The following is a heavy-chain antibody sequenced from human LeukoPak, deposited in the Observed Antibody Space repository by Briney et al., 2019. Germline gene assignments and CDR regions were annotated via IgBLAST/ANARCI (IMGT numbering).Heavy chain of an antibody. J-gene: IGHJ4*02. CDR1: GGSVSSGSYF. CDR2: IYYSGST. V-gene: IGHV4-61*01. CDR3: ARGARAGYNLEPFDY. Sequence: SSETLSLTCTVSGGSVSSGSYFWSWIRQPPGKGLEWIGYIYYSGSTNYNPSLKSRVTISVDTSKNQFSLKLSSVTAADTAVYYCARGARAGYNLEPFDYWGQGTLVTVSS. D-gene: IGHD5-24*01.